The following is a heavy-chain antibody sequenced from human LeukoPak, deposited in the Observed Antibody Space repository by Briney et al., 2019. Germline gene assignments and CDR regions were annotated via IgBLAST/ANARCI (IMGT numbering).Heavy chain of an antibody. V-gene: IGHV3-21*01. Sequence: GGSLRLSCAASGFTFSSYSMNWVRQAPGKGLEWVSSISSSSSYIYYADSVKGRFTISRDNAKNSLYLQMNSLRAEDTAVYYCARDPQTTVTTEGDYFDYWGQGTLVTVSS. J-gene: IGHJ4*02. CDR1: GFTFSSYS. CDR2: ISSSSSYI. CDR3: ARDPQTTVTTEGDYFDY. D-gene: IGHD4-17*01.